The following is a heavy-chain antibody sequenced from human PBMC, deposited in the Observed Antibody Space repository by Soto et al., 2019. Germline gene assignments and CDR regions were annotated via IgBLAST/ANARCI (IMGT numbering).Heavy chain of an antibody. CDR2: ISSSXXXI. V-gene: IGHV3-48*01. CDR3: XXXSPPGWHFDY. Sequence: EAQLVESGGGLVQPGGSLRLSCAASGFTFSSYSMNWVRQAPGKGLEWISYISSSXXXIYYADXVQGRFTISRDNARXXXXXXXXXXXXXXXXXXXXXXXSPPGWHFDYWGQGALVTVSS. D-gene: IGHD6-19*01. J-gene: IGHJ4*02. CDR1: GFTFSSYS.